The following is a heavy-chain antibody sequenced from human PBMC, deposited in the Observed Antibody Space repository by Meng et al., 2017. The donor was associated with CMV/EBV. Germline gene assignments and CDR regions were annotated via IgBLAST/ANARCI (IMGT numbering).Heavy chain of an antibody. CDR2: ISGSGGST. Sequence: FSSYAMSWVRQAPGKGLAWVSAISGSGGSTYYADSVKGRFTISRDNSKNTLYLQMNSLRAEDTAVYYCAKDRSALLWFGELFEFDYWGQGTLITVSS. J-gene: IGHJ4*02. CDR1: FSSYA. CDR3: AKDRSALLWFGELFEFDY. D-gene: IGHD3-10*01. V-gene: IGHV3-23*01.